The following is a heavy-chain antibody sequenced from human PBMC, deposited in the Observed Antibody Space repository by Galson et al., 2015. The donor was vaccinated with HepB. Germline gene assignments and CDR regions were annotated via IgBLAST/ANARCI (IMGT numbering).Heavy chain of an antibody. V-gene: IGHV3-66*01. Sequence: SLRLSCAASGFTVSSNYMSWVRQAPGKGLEWVSFIYSGGDTHYSESVKGRSTISRDTSRNTLHLQMSSLRPEDTAVYFCARFGAPTGFDYWGLGTLVTVSS. CDR3: ARFGAPTGFDY. D-gene: IGHD3-10*01. CDR2: IYSGGDT. CDR1: GFTVSSNY. J-gene: IGHJ4*02.